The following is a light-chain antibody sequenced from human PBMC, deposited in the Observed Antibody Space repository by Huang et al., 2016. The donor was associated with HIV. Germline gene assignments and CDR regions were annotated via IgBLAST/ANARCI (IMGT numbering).Light chain of an antibody. CDR1: QAVLKNSNKKNY. Sequence: DIEMTQSPDSLTVSLGAKAIINCQSSQAVLKNSNKKNYLAWYQQRPGQPPKVLIYWASSRESGVHDRFSGSGAGTDCNLTIRSLQPEDVAVYYCQQYDSPPYTGGQGTRLEI. CDR3: QQYDSPPYT. V-gene: IGKV4-1*01. J-gene: IGKJ2*01. CDR2: WAS.